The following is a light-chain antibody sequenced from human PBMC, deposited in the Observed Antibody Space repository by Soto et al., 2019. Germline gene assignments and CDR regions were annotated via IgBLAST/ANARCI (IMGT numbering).Light chain of an antibody. V-gene: IGKV3-20*01. Sequence: EIVWTQSPGTLSLSPGERATLSCRASQSVSSSYLAWYQQKPGQAPRLLIYGASSRATGIPDRFSGSVSGTDFTLTISRLEPEDFAVYYFQQYGSTPWTFGQGTNVEI. CDR3: QQYGSTPWT. J-gene: IGKJ1*01. CDR1: QSVSSSY. CDR2: GAS.